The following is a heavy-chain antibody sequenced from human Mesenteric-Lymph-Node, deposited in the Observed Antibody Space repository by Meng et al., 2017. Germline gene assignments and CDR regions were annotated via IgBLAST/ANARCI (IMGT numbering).Heavy chain of an antibody. CDR1: GGTFSSYA. CDR2: IIPIFGTA. CDR3: ASPDIVGATTGGFDY. V-gene: IGHV1-69*05. Sequence: SVKVSCKASGGTFSSYAISWVRQAPGQGLEWMGGIIPIFGTANYAQKFQGRVTITTDESTSTAYMELSSLRSEDTAMYYCASPDIVGATTGGFDYWGQGTLVTVSS. J-gene: IGHJ4*02. D-gene: IGHD1-26*01.